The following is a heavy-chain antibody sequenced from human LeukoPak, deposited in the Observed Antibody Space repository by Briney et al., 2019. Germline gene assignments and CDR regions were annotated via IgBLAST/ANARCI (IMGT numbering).Heavy chain of an antibody. J-gene: IGHJ4*02. CDR3: ARVTGYTIEDYFDY. V-gene: IGHV4-39*07. CDR2: IYYSGST. D-gene: IGHD3-9*01. CDR1: GGSISSSSYY. Sequence: PSETLSLTCTVSGGSISSSSYYWGWIRQPPGKGLEWIGSIYYSGSTNYNPSLKSRVIISVKTSKNQFSLKLRSVTAADTAVYYCARVTGYTIEDYFDYWGQGTLVTVSS.